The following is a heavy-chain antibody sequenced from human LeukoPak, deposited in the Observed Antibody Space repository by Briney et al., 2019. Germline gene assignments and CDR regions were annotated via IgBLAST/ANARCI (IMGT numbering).Heavy chain of an antibody. V-gene: IGHV3-21*04. CDR3: AKSGYNRFDY. Sequence: GGSLRLSCAASGFTFNTNTMKWVRQAPGKGLEWVSSISSSSSYIYYADSVKGRFTISRDNARKSLYLEMNSLRAEDTAVYYRAKSGYNRFDYWGQGTLVTVSS. CDR1: GFTFNTNT. J-gene: IGHJ4*02. CDR2: ISSSSSYI. D-gene: IGHD5-24*01.